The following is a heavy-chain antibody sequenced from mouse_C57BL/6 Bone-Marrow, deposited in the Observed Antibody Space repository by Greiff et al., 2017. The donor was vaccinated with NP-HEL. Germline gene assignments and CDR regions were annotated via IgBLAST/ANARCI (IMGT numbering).Heavy chain of an antibody. J-gene: IGHJ2*01. Sequence: EVKLVESGGDLVKPGGSLKLSCAASGFTFSSYGMSWVRQTPDKRLEWVATISSGGSYTYYPDSVKGRFTISIDNAKNTLYLQMSSLKSEDTAMYYCARLYYYGSLDYWGQGTTLTVSS. CDR1: GFTFSSYG. D-gene: IGHD1-1*01. CDR2: ISSGGSYT. CDR3: ARLYYYGSLDY. V-gene: IGHV5-6*01.